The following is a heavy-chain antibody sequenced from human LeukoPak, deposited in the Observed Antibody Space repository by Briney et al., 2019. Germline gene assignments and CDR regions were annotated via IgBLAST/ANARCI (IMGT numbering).Heavy chain of an antibody. Sequence: ASVKVSCKASGYTFTSYDINWVRQATGQGLEWMGWVSAYNGNTNYAQNIQGRVIMTTDTSTSTAYMELRSLRSDDTAVYYCARTGGLRFSEYLPYSYYMDVWGKGTPVTVSS. D-gene: IGHD3-3*01. J-gene: IGHJ6*03. V-gene: IGHV1-18*01. CDR2: VSAYNGNT. CDR1: GYTFTSYD. CDR3: ARTGGLRFSEYLPYSYYMDV.